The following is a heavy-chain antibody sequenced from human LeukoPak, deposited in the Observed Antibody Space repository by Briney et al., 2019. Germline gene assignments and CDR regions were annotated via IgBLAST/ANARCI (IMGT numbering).Heavy chain of an antibody. CDR2: LDPEQGET. D-gene: IGHD1-20*01. CDR1: GYTLTELS. CDR3: ATDLTGTTTGHY. J-gene: IGHJ4*02. Sequence: GASVKVSCKVSGYTLTELSMHWVRQAPGKGLEWMGGLDPEQGETIYAQEFQGRVSMPEDTSTDTAYMELSSLRSEDTAVYYCATDLTGTTTGHYWGQGTLVIVSS. V-gene: IGHV1-24*01.